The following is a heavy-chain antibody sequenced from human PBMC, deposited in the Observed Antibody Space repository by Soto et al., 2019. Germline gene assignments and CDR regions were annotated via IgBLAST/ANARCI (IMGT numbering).Heavy chain of an antibody. CDR1: GFTFSDSA. D-gene: IGHD5-18*01. J-gene: IGHJ4*02. CDR3: TSRRDWTAVDPLDY. Sequence: EVQLVESGGGLVQPGGSLKLSCAASGFTFSDSAMHWVRQASGKGLEWVGRIRNKTNNYATAYTASVKGRFTISRDDSKTTVYPQMNSLKIYDTAVYYCTSRRDWTAVDPLDYWGQGTLVTVSS. CDR2: IRNKTNNYAT. V-gene: IGHV3-73*02.